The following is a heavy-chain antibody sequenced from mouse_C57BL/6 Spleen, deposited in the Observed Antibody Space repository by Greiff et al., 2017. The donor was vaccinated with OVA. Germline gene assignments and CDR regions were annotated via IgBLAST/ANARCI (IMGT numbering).Heavy chain of an antibody. Sequence: VQLQQSGPELVKPGASVKISCKASGYTFTDYYMNWVKQSHGKSLEWIGDINPNNGGTSYNQKFKGKATLTVDKSSSTAYMELRSLTSEDSAVYYCASPSYYSNYEDAMDYWGQGTSVTVSS. CDR3: ASPSYYSNYEDAMDY. J-gene: IGHJ4*01. V-gene: IGHV1-26*01. CDR1: GYTFTDYY. CDR2: INPNNGGT. D-gene: IGHD2-5*01.